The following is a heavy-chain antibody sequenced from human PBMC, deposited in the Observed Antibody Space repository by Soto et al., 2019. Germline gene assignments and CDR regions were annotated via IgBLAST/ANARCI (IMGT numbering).Heavy chain of an antibody. Sequence: GESLNSSCKGSGYSFTSYLIGWVRQMPGKGLEWMGIIYPGDSDTRDSPSFQGQVTISADKSISTAYLQWSSLKASDTAMYYCTRRIENAFDIWGQGTMVTVSS. D-gene: IGHD1-26*01. V-gene: IGHV5-51*01. CDR2: IYPGDSDT. CDR1: GYSFTSYL. CDR3: TRRIENAFDI. J-gene: IGHJ3*02.